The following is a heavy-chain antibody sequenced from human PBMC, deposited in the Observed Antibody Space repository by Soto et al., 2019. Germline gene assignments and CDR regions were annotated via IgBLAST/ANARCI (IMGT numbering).Heavy chain of an antibody. CDR1: GFTFSSYA. D-gene: IGHD4-17*01. CDR2: ISGSGGST. Sequence: EVQLLESGGGLVQPGGSLRLSCAASGFTFSSYAMSWVRQAPGKGLEWVSAISGSGGSTYYADSVKGRFTISRDNPNNPLYLQMTGLGAEDTAVYYCAKSFGSTVTTTGYFDLGGRGTLVTVSS. V-gene: IGHV3-23*01. CDR3: AKSFGSTVTTTGYFDL. J-gene: IGHJ2*01.